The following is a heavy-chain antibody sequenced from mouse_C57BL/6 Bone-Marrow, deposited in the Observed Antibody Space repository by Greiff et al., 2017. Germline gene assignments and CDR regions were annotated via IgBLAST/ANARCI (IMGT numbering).Heavy chain of an antibody. Sequence: QVQLKESGAELVKPGASVKLSCKASGYTFTEYTIHWVKQRSGQGLEWIGWFYPGSGSIKYNEKFKDKATLTADKSSSTVYMELSRLTSEDSAVYFCARHEDSYYYGSSPGWYCDVWGTGTTVTVSS. J-gene: IGHJ1*03. CDR1: GYTFTEYT. V-gene: IGHV1-62-2*01. CDR3: ARHEDSYYYGSSPGWYCDV. D-gene: IGHD1-1*01. CDR2: FYPGSGSI.